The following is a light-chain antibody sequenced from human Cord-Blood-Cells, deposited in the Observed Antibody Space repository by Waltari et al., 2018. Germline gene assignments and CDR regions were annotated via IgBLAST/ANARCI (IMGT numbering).Light chain of an antibody. CDR3: QKYNSAPLT. J-gene: IGKJ4*01. CDR1: QGISNY. V-gene: IGKV1-27*01. CDR2: AAS. Sequence: DIQMTQSPSPLSASVGARVTITCRASQGISNYLAWYQQKPGKVPKLLIYAASTLQSGVPSRFSGSGSGTDFSLTISSRQPEDVATDYCQKYNSAPLTFGGGTKVEIK.